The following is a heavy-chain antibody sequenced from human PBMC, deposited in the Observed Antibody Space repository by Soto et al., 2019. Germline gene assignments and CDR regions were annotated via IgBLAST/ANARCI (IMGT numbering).Heavy chain of an antibody. J-gene: IGHJ3*02. CDR3: ASRMVLVVMGVDEI. Sequence: EVPLVESGGGLVQPGGSLRLSCAASGFTFSSYSMNWVRQAPGKGLEWVSYISSSSSTIYYADSVKCRFTISRDNPKNSQYLQMNILRDEDAAVYYCASRMVLVVMGVDEIWGQGTIGTVSS. CDR1: GFTFSSYS. CDR2: ISSSSSTI. D-gene: IGHD3-22*01. V-gene: IGHV3-48*02.